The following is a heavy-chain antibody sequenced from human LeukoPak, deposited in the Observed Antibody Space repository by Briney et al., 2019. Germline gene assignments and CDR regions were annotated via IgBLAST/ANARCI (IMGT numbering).Heavy chain of an antibody. D-gene: IGHD3-10*01. CDR3: AKVRWFGELLSSYFDY. V-gene: IGHV3-30*18. CDR2: ISYDGSNK. CDR1: GFTFSSYG. Sequence: GGSLRLSCAASGFTFSSYGMHWVRQAPGKGLEWVAVISYDGSNKYYADSVKGRFTISRDNSKNTLYLQMNSLRAEDTAVYYCAKVRWFGELLSSYFDYWGRGTLVTVSS. J-gene: IGHJ4*02.